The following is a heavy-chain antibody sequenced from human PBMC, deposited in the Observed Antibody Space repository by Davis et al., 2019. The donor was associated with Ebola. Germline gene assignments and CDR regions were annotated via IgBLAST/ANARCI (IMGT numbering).Heavy chain of an antibody. Sequence: PGGSLRLSCAASGFTFSSYSMNWVRPAPGTGLEWVSSISSSSSYIYYADSVKGRFTISRDNAKNSLYLQMNSLRAEDTAVYYCARGGIAAALPWGWYFDLWGRGTLVTVSS. CDR2: ISSSSSYI. CDR3: ARGGIAAALPWGWYFDL. J-gene: IGHJ2*01. D-gene: IGHD6-13*01. V-gene: IGHV3-21*01. CDR1: GFTFSSYS.